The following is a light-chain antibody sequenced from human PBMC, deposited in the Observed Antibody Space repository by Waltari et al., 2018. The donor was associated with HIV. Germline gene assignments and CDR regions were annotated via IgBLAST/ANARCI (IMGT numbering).Light chain of an antibody. CDR3: AAWDDNLSGWV. CDR1: SSNIGSNY. Sequence: QSVLTQPPSASGPPGQSVTIPCSGSSSNIGSNYVYWYQQLPGTAPKLLIYRNNQRPSGVPDRCSGFKSGTSASLAISGLRSEDEADYYCAAWDDNLSGWVFGGGSKLTIL. V-gene: IGLV1-47*01. J-gene: IGLJ3*02. CDR2: RNN.